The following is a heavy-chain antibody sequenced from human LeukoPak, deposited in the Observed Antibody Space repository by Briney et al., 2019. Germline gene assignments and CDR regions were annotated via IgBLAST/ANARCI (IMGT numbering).Heavy chain of an antibody. J-gene: IGHJ4*02. CDR2: ISSSSSYI. V-gene: IGHV3-21*01. CDR3: TRGYSHGYPSGDY. CDR1: GFTFSSYS. D-gene: IGHD5-18*01. Sequence: GGSLRLSCAASGFTFSSYSMNWVRQAPGKGLEWVSSISSSSSYIYYADSVKGRFTISRDNAKNSLYLQMNSLRAEDTAVYYCTRGYSHGYPSGDYWGQGTLVTVSS.